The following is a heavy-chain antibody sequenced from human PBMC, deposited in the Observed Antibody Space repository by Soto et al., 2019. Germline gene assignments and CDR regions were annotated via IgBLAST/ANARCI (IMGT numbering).Heavy chain of an antibody. J-gene: IGHJ5*02. V-gene: IGHV3-53*01. CDR1: GFTVCSDY. CDR2: IYTGGST. CDR3: AIAYGGNPALFDP. D-gene: IGHD4-17*01. Sequence: EVQLVESGGGLIQPGGSLRLSCAASGFTVCSDYMSWVRQAPGKGLEWVSVIYTGGSTYYADSVKARFTFSRDNSKNTLYLQMNSLRAEDTAVYYCAIAYGGNPALFDPWGQGTLVTVSS.